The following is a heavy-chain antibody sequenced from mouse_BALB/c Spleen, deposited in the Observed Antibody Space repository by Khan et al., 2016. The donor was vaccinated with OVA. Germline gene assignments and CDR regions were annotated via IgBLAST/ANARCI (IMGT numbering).Heavy chain of an antibody. CDR3: ARTARIKY. D-gene: IGHD1-2*01. Sequence: EVQLQQSGPGLVKPSPSLSFTCTFTGYSITSGYGWNWIRQFPGNKLEWMGYISYSGSTNYNPSLKSRIPITRDTSKNQFFLQLNSVTTEDTATYYCARTARIKYWGQGTTLTVSS. V-gene: IGHV3-2*02. J-gene: IGHJ2*01. CDR2: ISYSGST. CDR1: GYSITSGYG.